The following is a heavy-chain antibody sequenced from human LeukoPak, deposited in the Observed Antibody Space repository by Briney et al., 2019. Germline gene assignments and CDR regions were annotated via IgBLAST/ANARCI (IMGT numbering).Heavy chain of an antibody. J-gene: IGHJ4*02. D-gene: IGHD1-7*01. Sequence: GASVKVSCKASGDTFIRYGISWVRQAPGQGLEWMGWCSTGNGNTNYGQKFQGRVAMTTDTSTVTAYMELRSLRSDDTAMYYCATANNWNYALGYWGQGTLVTVSS. V-gene: IGHV1-18*01. CDR2: CSTGNGNT. CDR3: ATANNWNYALGY. CDR1: GDTFIRYG.